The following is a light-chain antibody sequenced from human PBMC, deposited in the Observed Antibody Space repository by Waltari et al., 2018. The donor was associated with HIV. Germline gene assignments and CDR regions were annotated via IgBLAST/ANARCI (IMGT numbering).Light chain of an antibody. CDR3: SSYTSSDTWV. Sequence: QSALTQPASVSGSPGQSITISCTGTSSDVGGYNYVPWYQHHPGKGPKLMIYEVINRPSGISDRFTGSKFGNTASLTISGLQAEDEADYYCSSYTSSDTWVFGGGTKLTVL. J-gene: IGLJ3*02. CDR2: EVI. CDR1: SSDVGGYNY. V-gene: IGLV2-14*01.